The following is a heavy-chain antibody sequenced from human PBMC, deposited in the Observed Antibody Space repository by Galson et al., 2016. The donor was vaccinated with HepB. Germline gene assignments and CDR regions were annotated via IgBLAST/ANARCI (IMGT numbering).Heavy chain of an antibody. J-gene: IGHJ4*02. V-gene: IGHV3-30*03. Sequence: LRLSCAASGFTFSTYGMHWVRQAPGKGLEWVAVISYAGDTKYHADSVKGRFTISRDNSKNTLYLQMHRLRFEDTAVYYCASDPRQWQRGYNYGFEYWGQGTLVSVSS. CDR3: ASDPRQWQRGYNYGFEY. D-gene: IGHD5-18*01. CDR2: ISYAGDTK. CDR1: GFTFSTYG.